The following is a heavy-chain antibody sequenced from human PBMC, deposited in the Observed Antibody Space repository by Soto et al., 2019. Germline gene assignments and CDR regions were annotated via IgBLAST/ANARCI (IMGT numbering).Heavy chain of an antibody. CDR3: ARTPHIAVVVAARLYNWFDP. V-gene: IGHV4-34*01. J-gene: IGHJ5*02. Sequence: PSETLSLTCAVYGGSFSGYYWSWIRQPPGKGLEWIGEINHSGSTNYNPSLKSRVTISVDTSKNQFSLKLSSVTAADTAVYYCARTPHIAVVVAARLYNWFDPWGQGTLVTVSS. CDR1: GGSFSGYY. CDR2: INHSGST. D-gene: IGHD2-15*01.